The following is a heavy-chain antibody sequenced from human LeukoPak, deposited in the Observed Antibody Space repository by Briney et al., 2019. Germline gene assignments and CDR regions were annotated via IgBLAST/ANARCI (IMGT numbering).Heavy chain of an antibody. J-gene: IGHJ2*01. CDR1: GFTFSSYA. CDR3: ARDRRDYDSSGYYKNNYWYFDL. D-gene: IGHD3-22*01. Sequence: GESLRLSCAASGFTFSSYAMHWVRQAPGKGLEWVAVTSYDGSNKYYADSVKGRFTISRDNSKNTLYLQMNSLRAQDTAVYYCARDRRDYDSSGYYKNNYWYFDLWGRGTLVTVSS. CDR2: TSYDGSNK. V-gene: IGHV3-30-3*01.